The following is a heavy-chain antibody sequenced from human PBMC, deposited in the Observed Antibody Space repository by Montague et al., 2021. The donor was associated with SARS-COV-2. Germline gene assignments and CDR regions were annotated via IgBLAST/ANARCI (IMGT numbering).Heavy chain of an antibody. CDR1: GDSITSSRYY. CDR2: IHYSEAT. D-gene: IGHD3-22*01. V-gene: IGHV4-39*02. CDR3: ARPIHDNSPDRAFDV. Sequence: SETLSLTCTVSGDSITSSRYYWGWIRRPPGKGLEWIGSIHYSEATYYNPSLKSRLTISVDTSKNHFSLKLTSVTASDSAVYYCARPIHDNSPDRAFDVWGQGTMVTVSS. J-gene: IGHJ3*01.